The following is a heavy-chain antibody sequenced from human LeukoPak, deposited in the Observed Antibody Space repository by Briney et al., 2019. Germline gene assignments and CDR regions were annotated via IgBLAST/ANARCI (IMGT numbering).Heavy chain of an antibody. D-gene: IGHD4-17*01. J-gene: IGHJ4*02. CDR1: GYTFTSYY. CDR3: AGDQGVNTEKDYFDY. V-gene: IGHV1-46*01. CDR2: INPSGGST. Sequence: ASVKVSCKASGYTFTSYYMHWVRQAPGQGLEWMGIINPSGGSTSYAQKFQGRVTMTRDTSTSTVYMELSSLRSEDTAVYYCAGDQGVNTEKDYFDYWGQGTLVTVSS.